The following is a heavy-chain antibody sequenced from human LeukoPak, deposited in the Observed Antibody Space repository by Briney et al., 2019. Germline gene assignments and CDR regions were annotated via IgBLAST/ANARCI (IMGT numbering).Heavy chain of an antibody. CDR2: MNPNSGNT. CDR1: GYTFTSYD. V-gene: IGHV1-8*01. J-gene: IGHJ4*02. CDR3: ARGGHYFDY. Sequence: ASVKVSCKASGYTFTSYDINWVRQATGQGLEWMGWMNPNSGNTGYAQKFQGRVTITADESTSTAYMELSSLRSEDTAVYYCARGGHYFDYWGQGTLVTVSS.